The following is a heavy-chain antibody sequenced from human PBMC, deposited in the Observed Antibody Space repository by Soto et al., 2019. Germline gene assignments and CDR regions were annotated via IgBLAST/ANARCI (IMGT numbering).Heavy chain of an antibody. CDR2: INAGNGNT. CDR3: ARRTKRDRILDY. Sequence: ASVKVSCKASGYTFTSYAMHWVRQAPGQRLEWMGWINAGNGNTKYSQKFQGRVTITRDTSTSTAYMELSSLRSEDTAVYYCARRTKRDRILDYWGQGTLVTVSS. V-gene: IGHV1-3*01. CDR1: GYTFTSYA. J-gene: IGHJ4*02. D-gene: IGHD3-3*01.